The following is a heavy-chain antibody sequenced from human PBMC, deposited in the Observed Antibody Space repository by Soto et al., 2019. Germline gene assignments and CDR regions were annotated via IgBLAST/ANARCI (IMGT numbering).Heavy chain of an antibody. Sequence: GGSLRLSCAASGFTFSSYGMHWVRQAPGKGLEWVAVISYDGSNKYYADSVKGRFTISRDNSKNTLYLQMNSLRAEDTAVYYCAKVGRDSYGVDYWGQGTLVTVSS. V-gene: IGHV3-30*18. CDR1: GFTFSSYG. J-gene: IGHJ4*02. CDR3: AKVGRDSYGVDY. D-gene: IGHD5-18*01. CDR2: ISYDGSNK.